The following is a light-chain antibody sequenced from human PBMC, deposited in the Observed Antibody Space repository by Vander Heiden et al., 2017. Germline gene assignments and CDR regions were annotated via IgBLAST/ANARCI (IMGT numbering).Light chain of an antibody. CDR2: DAS. CDR1: QSISSW. J-gene: IGKJ1*01. CDR3: QQDNSYSRA. V-gene: IGKV1-5*01. Sequence: DIQMTQFPSSLSASVGDRVTITCRASQSISSWLAWYQQKPGKAPKLLIYDASSLESGVPSRFSGSGSGTEFTLTISSLQPDDFATYYCQQDNSYSRAFGQGTKLEIK.